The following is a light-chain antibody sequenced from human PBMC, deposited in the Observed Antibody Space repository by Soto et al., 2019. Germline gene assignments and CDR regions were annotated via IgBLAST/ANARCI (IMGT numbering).Light chain of an antibody. J-gene: IGKJ4*01. CDR2: DAS. V-gene: IGKV3-15*01. Sequence: EIVMTQSPATLSVSPGERATLSCRTSQSVSSNLAWYQQKPGQAPRLLIYDASSRATGIPARFSASGSGTEFTLTISSLQPEDFAVYSCQQYDTWPPTVTFGGGTKVDI. CDR1: QSVSSN. CDR3: QQYDTWPPTVT.